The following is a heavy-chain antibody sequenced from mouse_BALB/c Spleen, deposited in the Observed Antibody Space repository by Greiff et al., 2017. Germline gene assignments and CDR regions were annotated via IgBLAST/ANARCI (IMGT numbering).Heavy chain of an antibody. D-gene: IGHD1-1*01. CDR3: ARDYYGSSPAWFAY. Sequence: EVKLVESGGDLVKPGGSLKLSCAASGFTFSSYGMSWVRQTPDKRLELVATINSNGGSTYYPDSVKGRFTISRDNAKNTLYLQMSSLKSEDTAMYYCARDYYGSSPAWFAYWGQGTLVTVSA. J-gene: IGHJ3*01. V-gene: IGHV5-6-3*01. CDR1: GFTFSSYG. CDR2: INSNGGST.